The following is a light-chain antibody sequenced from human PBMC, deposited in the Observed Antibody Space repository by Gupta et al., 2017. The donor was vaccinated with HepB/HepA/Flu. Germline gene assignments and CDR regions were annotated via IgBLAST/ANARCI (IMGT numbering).Light chain of an antibody. V-gene: IGKV3-20*01. J-gene: IGKJ1*01. CDR3: QQDGRSPWT. CDR1: QNFSKKY. CDR2: GTS. Sequence: IVLTQAPHSLSVSPGEKATHSCAGRQNFSKKYLAWYRQKPGQAPTLLIYGTSSRAAGVPHRFSGSGSGTEFTLTITPVEPEDSAVYYCQQDGRSPWTFGQGTKLEI.